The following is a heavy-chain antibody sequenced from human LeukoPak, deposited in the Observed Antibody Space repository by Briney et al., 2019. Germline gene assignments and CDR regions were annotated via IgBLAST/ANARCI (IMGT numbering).Heavy chain of an antibody. CDR1: GFTFSSCA. V-gene: IGHV3-30-3*01. CDR3: ARDWGTLYCSSTSCSHFDY. Sequence: GGSLRLSCAASGFTFSSCAMHWVHQAPGKGLEWVAVISYDGSNKYYADSVKGRFTISRDNSKNTLYLQMNSLRAEDTAVYYCARDWGTLYCSSTSCSHFDYWGQGTLVTVSS. J-gene: IGHJ4*02. D-gene: IGHD2-2*01. CDR2: ISYDGSNK.